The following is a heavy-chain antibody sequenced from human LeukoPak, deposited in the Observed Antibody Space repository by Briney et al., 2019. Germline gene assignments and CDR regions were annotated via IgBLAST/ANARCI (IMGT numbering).Heavy chain of an antibody. J-gene: IGHJ4*02. Sequence: PGGSLRLSCAASGFTFSSYEMNWVRQAPGKGLEWVSYISSSGSTIYYADSVKGRFTISRDNAKNSLYLQMNSLRAEDTAVYYCARDLQQLPLDYWGQGTLDTVSS. CDR1: GFTFSSYE. V-gene: IGHV3-48*03. CDR2: ISSSGSTI. D-gene: IGHD6-13*01. CDR3: ARDLQQLPLDY.